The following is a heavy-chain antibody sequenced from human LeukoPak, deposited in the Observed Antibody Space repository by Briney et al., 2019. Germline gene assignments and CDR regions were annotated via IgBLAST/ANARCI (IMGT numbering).Heavy chain of an antibody. D-gene: IGHD2-15*01. CDR3: ARNLVVRFYYYYMDV. J-gene: IGHJ6*03. V-gene: IGHV3-23*01. CDR1: GFTFSSYA. CDR2: ISGSGGST. Sequence: GGSLRLSCAASGFTFSSYAMSWVRQAPGKGLEWVSAISGSGGSTYYADSVKGRFTISRDNSKNSLYLQMNSLRAEDTAVYYCARNLVVRFYYYYMDVWGKGTTVTVSS.